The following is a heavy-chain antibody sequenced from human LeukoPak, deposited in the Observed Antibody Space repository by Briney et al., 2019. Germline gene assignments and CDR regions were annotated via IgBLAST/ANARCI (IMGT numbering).Heavy chain of an antibody. CDR1: GFTFSSYG. J-gene: IGHJ4*02. V-gene: IGHV3-33*06. CDR3: AKALRGYSYGYDY. D-gene: IGHD5-18*01. CDR2: IWYDGSNK. Sequence: GGFLRLSCAASGFTFSSYGMHWVRQAPGKGLEWVAVIWYDGSNKYYADSVKGRFTISRDNSKNTLYLQMNSLRAEDTAVYYCAKALRGYSYGYDYWGQGTLVTVSS.